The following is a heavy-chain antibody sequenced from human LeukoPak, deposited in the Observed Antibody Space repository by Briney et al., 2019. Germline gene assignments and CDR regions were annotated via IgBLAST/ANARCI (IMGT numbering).Heavy chain of an antibody. V-gene: IGHV4-30-4*08. CDR3: ARSTVTTHNNWFDP. CDR1: GGSISSGDYY. J-gene: IGHJ5*02. D-gene: IGHD4-17*01. Sequence: SETLSLTCTVSGGSISSGDYYWSWIRQPPGKGLEWIGYIYYSGSTYYNPSLKSRVTISVDTSKNKFSLKLSSVTAADTAVYYCARSTVTTHNNWFDPWGQGTLVTVSS. CDR2: IYYSGST.